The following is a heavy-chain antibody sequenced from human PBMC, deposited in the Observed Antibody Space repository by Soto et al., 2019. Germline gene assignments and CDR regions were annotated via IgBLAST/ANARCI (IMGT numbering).Heavy chain of an antibody. V-gene: IGHV3-23*01. CDR3: VRQSCSLNCHRYSVTHYYFDD. Sequence: EVQLLESGGGLVQPGESLRLSCAASGPTFNTYVMSWVRQAPGKGLEWVSGISAGGGATFYAGPVKGRFVISRDNSKNTVHLQMKSLTAEDTAVYYCVRQSCSLNCHRYSVTHYYFDDWGQGALVTVSS. CDR1: GPTFNTYV. CDR2: ISAGGGAT. D-gene: IGHD5-18*01. J-gene: IGHJ4*02.